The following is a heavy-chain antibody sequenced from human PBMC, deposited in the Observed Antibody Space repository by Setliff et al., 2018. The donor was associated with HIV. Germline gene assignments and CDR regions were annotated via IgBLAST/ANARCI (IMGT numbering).Heavy chain of an antibody. V-gene: IGHV3-23*01. CDR2: MSGINDNT. Sequence: PGGSLRLSCAASGFTFSSYGMNWVRQAPGKGLEWLSLMSGINDNTHYADSVKGRFTISRDNSKNTLYLQMNSLRAEDTAVYYCAKGRTYYYGSGSYLVHFDYWGQGTLVTVSS. CDR3: AKGRTYYYGSGSYLVHFDY. D-gene: IGHD3-10*01. CDR1: GFTFSSYG. J-gene: IGHJ4*02.